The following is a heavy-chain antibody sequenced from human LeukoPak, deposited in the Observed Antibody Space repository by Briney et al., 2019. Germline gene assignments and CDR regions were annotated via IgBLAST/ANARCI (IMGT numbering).Heavy chain of an antibody. CDR2: IYTGGST. Sequence: SETLSLTCTVSGGSISSYYWSWIRQPAGKGLEWIGRIYTGGSTNYNPSLKSRVTMSVDTSKNQFSLKLSSVTAADTAVYYCAKTTHYDFWSGYSPYYYYYMDVWGKGTTVTVSS. D-gene: IGHD3-3*01. CDR1: GGSISSYY. CDR3: AKTTHYDFWSGYSPYYYYYMDV. V-gene: IGHV4-4*07. J-gene: IGHJ6*03.